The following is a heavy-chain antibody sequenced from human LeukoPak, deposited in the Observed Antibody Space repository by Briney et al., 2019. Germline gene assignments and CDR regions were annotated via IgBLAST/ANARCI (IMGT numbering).Heavy chain of an antibody. CDR3: ASRPGDFIDSSVYYSF. J-gene: IGHJ4*02. D-gene: IGHD3-22*01. Sequence: PGGSLRLPCAASGFSFSTDTVNWVRQARGKGLEWVSSISSSSTYIYYTDSVKGRFAISRDNARNAVYLQMNSLRTEDTGVYYCASRPGDFIDSSVYYSFWGQGTLVTVSS. CDR2: ISSSSTYI. CDR1: GFSFSTDT. V-gene: IGHV3-21*01.